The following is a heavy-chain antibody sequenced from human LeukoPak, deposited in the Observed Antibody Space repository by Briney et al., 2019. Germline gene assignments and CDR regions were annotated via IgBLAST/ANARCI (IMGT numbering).Heavy chain of an antibody. D-gene: IGHD2-21*02. CDR3: ARDSLPYCGGDCSIAY. Sequence: GGSLRLSCAASGFTFSSYGMHWVRQAPGKGLEWVAVIWYDGSNKYYADSVKGRFTISRDNSKNTLYLQMNSLRAEDTAVYYCARDSLPYCGGDCSIAYWGQGTLVTVSS. V-gene: IGHV3-33*01. CDR2: IWYDGSNK. J-gene: IGHJ4*02. CDR1: GFTFSSYG.